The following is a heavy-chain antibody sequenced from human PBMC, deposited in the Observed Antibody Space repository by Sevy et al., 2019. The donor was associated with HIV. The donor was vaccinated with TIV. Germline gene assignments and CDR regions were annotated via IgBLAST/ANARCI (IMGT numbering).Heavy chain of an antibody. D-gene: IGHD3-22*01. V-gene: IGHV3-20*04. CDR2: INWNGGSI. Sequence: LSLTCAASGFTFDDYGMSWVRQAPGKGLERVSGINWNGGSISYADSVRGRFTISRDNAKNSLYLQMNSLRAEDTAFYYCARSGDDSSGFYYWWFDPWGQGTLVTVSS. CDR3: ARSGDDSSGFYYWWFDP. J-gene: IGHJ5*02. CDR1: GFTFDDYG.